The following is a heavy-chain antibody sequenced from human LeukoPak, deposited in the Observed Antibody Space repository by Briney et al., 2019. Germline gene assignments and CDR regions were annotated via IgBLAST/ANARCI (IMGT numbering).Heavy chain of an antibody. D-gene: IGHD1-26*01. CDR3: ARESSGTYYLKQ. V-gene: IGHV3-43*01. CDR2: ISWDGGST. J-gene: IGHJ4*02. Sequence: GGSLRLSCAASGFTFDDYTMHWVRQAPGKGLEWVSLISWDGGSTYYADSVKGRFTISRDNSKNSLYLQMNSLRAEDTAVYYCARESSGTYYLKQWGQGTLVTVYS. CDR1: GFTFDDYT.